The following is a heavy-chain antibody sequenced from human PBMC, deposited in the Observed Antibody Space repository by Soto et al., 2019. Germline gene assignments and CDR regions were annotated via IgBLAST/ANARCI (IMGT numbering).Heavy chain of an antibody. V-gene: IGHV4-59*01. CDR1: GGSISSDY. D-gene: IGHD5-18*01. J-gene: IGHJ4*02. Sequence: QVHLQESGPGLVKPSETLSLTCTVSGGSISSDYWTWIRQPPGEGLEWIGYIYYNGNTNYNSSLKSRVTISIDTSKNQFSLKLNSVTAADTAVYFCARLAYSSGFTFDYWGRGTLVTVSS. CDR3: ARLAYSSGFTFDY. CDR2: IYYNGNT.